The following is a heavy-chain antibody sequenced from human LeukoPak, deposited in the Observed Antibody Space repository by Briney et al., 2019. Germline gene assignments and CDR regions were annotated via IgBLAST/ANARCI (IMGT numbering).Heavy chain of an antibody. Sequence: PSETLSLTCTVSGGSISSYYWSWIRQPPGKELEWIGYMYYSGSTNYNPSLKSRVTISVDTSKDQFSLKLSSVTAAGTAIYYCARNGVSDALDIWGQGTMVTVSS. V-gene: IGHV4-59*01. J-gene: IGHJ3*02. D-gene: IGHD2-8*01. CDR3: ARNGVSDALDI. CDR2: MYYSGST. CDR1: GGSISSYY.